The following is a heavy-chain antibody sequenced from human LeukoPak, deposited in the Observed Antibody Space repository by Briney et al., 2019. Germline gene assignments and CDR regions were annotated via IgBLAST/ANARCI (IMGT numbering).Heavy chain of an antibody. D-gene: IGHD6-19*01. CDR2: INPNNGGT. CDR3: ARDRSVDGDLDY. J-gene: IGHJ4*02. V-gene: IGHV1-2*06. Sequence: ASVKVSCKTSGYTFTVYYMHWVRQAPGQGLEWMGRINPNNGGTNYAQKFQGRVTMTRDTSISTAYMELSRLRSDDTAVYYCARDRSVDGDLDYWGQGTLVTVSS. CDR1: GYTFTVYY.